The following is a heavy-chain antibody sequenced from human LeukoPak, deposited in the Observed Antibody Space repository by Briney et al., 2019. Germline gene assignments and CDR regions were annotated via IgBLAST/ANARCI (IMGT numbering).Heavy chain of an antibody. Sequence: SESLSLTCAVYGGSFNFHYWNWIRQPPGKGLEWIGEIIHSGSTNFNPSLKSRGTISVDTSKKQFSLRLSSVTAADTAVYYCARGSYTDGSGSSKSLDPWGQGTLVTVSS. D-gene: IGHD3-10*01. CDR1: GGSFNFHY. V-gene: IGHV4-34*01. CDR3: ARGSYTDGSGSSKSLDP. J-gene: IGHJ5*02. CDR2: IIHSGST.